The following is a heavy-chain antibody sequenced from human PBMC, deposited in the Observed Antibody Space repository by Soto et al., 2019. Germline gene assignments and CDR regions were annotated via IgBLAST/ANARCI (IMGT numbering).Heavy chain of an antibody. Sequence: QVQLVESGGGVVQPGRSLRLSCAASGFTFSSYAMHWVRQAPGKGLEWVALISFDGRNKYYAHSAKGRFTISRDNSKNTLDLQMGRLRVEYTAVYFCARDDSIYFTWFDPWGQGNLVSVSS. J-gene: IGHJ5*02. CDR2: ISFDGRNK. CDR3: ARDDSIYFTWFDP. CDR1: GFTFSSYA. D-gene: IGHD4-4*01. V-gene: IGHV3-30*04.